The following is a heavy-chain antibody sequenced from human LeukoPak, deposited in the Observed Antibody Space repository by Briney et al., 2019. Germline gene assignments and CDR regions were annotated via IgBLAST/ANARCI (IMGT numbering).Heavy chain of an antibody. Sequence: GASVKVSCKASGYTFTGYYMHWVRQAPGQGLEWMGWINPNSGGTNYAQKFQGRVTMTRDTSISTAYMELGRLRSDDTAVYYCARAALPGGIAARRSNFDYWGQGTLVTVSS. J-gene: IGHJ4*02. D-gene: IGHD6-6*01. V-gene: IGHV1-2*02. CDR1: GYTFTGYY. CDR2: INPNSGGT. CDR3: ARAALPGGIAARRSNFDY.